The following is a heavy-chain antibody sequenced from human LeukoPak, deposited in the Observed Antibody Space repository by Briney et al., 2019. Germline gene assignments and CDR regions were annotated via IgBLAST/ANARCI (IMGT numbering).Heavy chain of an antibody. V-gene: IGHV3-21*01. Sequence: GGSLRLSCAASGFTFSSYSMNWVRQAPGKGLEWVSSISSSSSYIYYADSVKGRFTISRDNAKNSLYLQMNSLRAEDTAVYYCARDVWNDVVGFDYWGQGTLVTVSS. J-gene: IGHJ4*02. D-gene: IGHD1-1*01. CDR2: ISSSSSYI. CDR3: ARDVWNDVVGFDY. CDR1: GFTFSSYS.